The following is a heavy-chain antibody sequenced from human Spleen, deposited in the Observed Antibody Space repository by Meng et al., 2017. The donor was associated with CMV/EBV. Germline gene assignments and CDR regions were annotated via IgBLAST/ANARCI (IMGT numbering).Heavy chain of an antibody. CDR3: SPYDFWSDSPPEGFDY. D-gene: IGHD3-3*01. Sequence: GESLKISCAASGFTFSSYWMHWVRQAPGKGLVWVSRINSDGSSTSYADSVKGRFTISRDNAKNTLYLQMNSLRAEDTAVYYCSPYDFWSDSPPEGFDYWGQGTLVTVSS. CDR2: INSDGSST. V-gene: IGHV3-74*01. CDR1: GFTFSSYW. J-gene: IGHJ4*02.